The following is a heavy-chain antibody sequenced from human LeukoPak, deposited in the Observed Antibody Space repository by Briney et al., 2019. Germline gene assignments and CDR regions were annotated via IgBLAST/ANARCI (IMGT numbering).Heavy chain of an antibody. CDR3: ASRTGGWGPTWDV. J-gene: IGHJ6*02. CDR2: ISSSSSYI. Sequence: GGSLRLSWAASGFTFSSYSMNWVRQAPGKGLEWVSSISSSSSYIYYADSVKGRFTISRDNAKNSLYLQMNSLRAEDTAVYYCASRTGGWGPTWDVWGQGTTVTVSS. D-gene: IGHD6-19*01. V-gene: IGHV3-21*01. CDR1: GFTFSSYS.